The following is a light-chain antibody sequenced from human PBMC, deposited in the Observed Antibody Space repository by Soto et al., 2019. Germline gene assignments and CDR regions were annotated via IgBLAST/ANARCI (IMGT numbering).Light chain of an antibody. CDR1: QSVSSSY. CDR2: GAS. V-gene: IGKV3-20*01. Sequence: EIVLTQSPGTLSLSPGERATLSCRASQSVSSSYLAWYQQAPGQAPRLLIYGASSRATVIPDRFSVSGSGTGVTLTISRLVPEDFAVYYCQQYGSSRLTFGSGTKVEIK. CDR3: QQYGSSRLT. J-gene: IGKJ4*01.